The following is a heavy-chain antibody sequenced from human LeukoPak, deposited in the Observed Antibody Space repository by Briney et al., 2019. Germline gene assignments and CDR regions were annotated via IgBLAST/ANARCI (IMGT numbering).Heavy chain of an antibody. CDR2: ISASGEST. V-gene: IGHV3-23*01. CDR1: GFTFSRYA. Sequence: GGSLRLSCAASGFTFSRYAMSWVRQAPGKGLEWVSGISASGESTYYADSVKGRFTISRDNAKNTLYLQMNSLRDEDTAVYYCARDPGPYCGGDCYYFDYWGPGTLVTVSS. D-gene: IGHD2-21*02. J-gene: IGHJ4*02. CDR3: ARDPGPYCGGDCYYFDY.